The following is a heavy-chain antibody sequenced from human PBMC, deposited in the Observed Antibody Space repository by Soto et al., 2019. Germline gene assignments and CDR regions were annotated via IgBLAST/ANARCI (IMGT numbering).Heavy chain of an antibody. Sequence: QVQLVQSGAEVKKPGSSVKVSCKASGGTFSSYAISWVRQAPGQGLEWMGGIIPIFGTANYAQEFQGRVTITADESTSTAYMELSSLRSEDTAVYYCARGITGTVSYYYGMDVWGQGTTVTVSS. CDR3: ARGITGTVSYYYGMDV. D-gene: IGHD1-20*01. J-gene: IGHJ6*02. CDR2: IIPIFGTA. V-gene: IGHV1-69*12. CDR1: GGTFSSYA.